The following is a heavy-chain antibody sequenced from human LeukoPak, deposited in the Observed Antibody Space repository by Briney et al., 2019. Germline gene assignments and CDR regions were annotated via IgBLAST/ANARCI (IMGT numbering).Heavy chain of an antibody. J-gene: IGHJ5*02. CDR1: GYTFTSYY. CDR2: INPNSGGT. CDR3: ARDGEQLARENWFDP. V-gene: IGHV1-2*02. Sequence: ASVKVSCKASGYTFTSYYMHWVRQAPGQGLEWMGWINPNSGGTNYAQKFQGRVTMTRDTSISTAYMELSRLRSDDTAVYYCARDGEQLARENWFDPWGQGTLVTVSS. D-gene: IGHD6-6*01.